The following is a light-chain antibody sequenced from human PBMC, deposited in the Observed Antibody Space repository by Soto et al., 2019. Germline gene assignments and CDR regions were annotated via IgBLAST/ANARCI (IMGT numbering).Light chain of an antibody. CDR2: DAS. J-gene: IGKJ1*01. CDR1: QSVSSY. Sequence: EIVLTQSPATLSLSPGERATLSCRASQSVSSYLAWYQQKPGQAPWLLIYDASNMATGIPARFSGSGSGTDFTLIISSLEPEDFAVYYCQQRSTWPPWTFGQGTKVEIK. V-gene: IGKV3-11*01. CDR3: QQRSTWPPWT.